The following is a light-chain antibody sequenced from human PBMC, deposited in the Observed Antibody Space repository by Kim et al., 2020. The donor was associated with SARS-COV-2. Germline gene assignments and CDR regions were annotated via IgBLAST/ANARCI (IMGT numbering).Light chain of an antibody. J-gene: IGLJ1*01. CDR1: SSDVGGYKY. Sequence: QSALTQPPSASGSRGQSVTISCTGTSSDVGGYKYVSWYQQHPGKAPKLMIYEVTKRPSGVPDRFSGSKSGNTASLTVSGLQAEDEADYYCSSYAGSNNVFGTGTKVTVL. CDR3: SSYAGSNNV. CDR2: EVT. V-gene: IGLV2-8*01.